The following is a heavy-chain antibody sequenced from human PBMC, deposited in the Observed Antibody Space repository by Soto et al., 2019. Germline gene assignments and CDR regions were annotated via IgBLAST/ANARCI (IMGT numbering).Heavy chain of an antibody. Sequence: SVKVSCKASGGTFSSYAISWVRQAPGQGLEWMGGIIPIFGTANYAQKFQGRVTITADESTSTAYMELSSLRSEDTAVYYCARGQYCSGGSCPAGGMDVWGQGTTVTVSS. J-gene: IGHJ6*02. CDR3: ARGQYCSGGSCPAGGMDV. CDR1: GGTFSSYA. V-gene: IGHV1-69*13. CDR2: IIPIFGTA. D-gene: IGHD2-15*01.